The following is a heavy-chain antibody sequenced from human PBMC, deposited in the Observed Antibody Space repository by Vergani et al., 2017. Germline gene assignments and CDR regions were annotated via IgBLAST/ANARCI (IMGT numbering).Heavy chain of an antibody. CDR1: SHTFQTYG. V-gene: IGHV1-18*01. CDR3: ARDPDIVVVPAAPYYYYYYGMDV. D-gene: IGHD2-2*01. CDR2: IRPYTGHT. J-gene: IGHJ6*02. Sequence: QVQLVQSGAELKKPGASVSVSCKGSSHTFQTYGISWVRQAPGKGLEWMAWIRPYTGHTIYAQKFQDRVTMTADTSTKTAYMELRSLKSDDTAVYYCARDPDIVVVPAAPYYYYYYGMDVWGQGTTVTVSS.